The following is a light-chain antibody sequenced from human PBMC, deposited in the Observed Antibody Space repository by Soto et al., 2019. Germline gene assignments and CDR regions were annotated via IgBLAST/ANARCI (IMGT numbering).Light chain of an antibody. Sequence: QSVLTQPPSASGTPGQRVTISCSGSSSNIGINTVNWYQQLPGTAPKLLIYSNNQRPSGVPDRFSGSKSGTSASLAISGLQSEDEADYYCAAWDDSLNGPNVVFGGGTKLTVL. V-gene: IGLV1-44*01. CDR1: SSNIGINT. CDR2: SNN. CDR3: AAWDDSLNGPNVV. J-gene: IGLJ2*01.